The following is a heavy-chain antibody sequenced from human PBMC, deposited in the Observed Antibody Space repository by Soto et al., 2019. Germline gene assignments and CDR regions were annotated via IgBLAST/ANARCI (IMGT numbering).Heavy chain of an antibody. CDR2: IMPIFDAA. J-gene: IGHJ4*02. V-gene: IGHV1-69*15. CDR3: ARGVGATESFDY. Sequence: QVQLVQSGAEVKKPGSSVKVSCTASGGTFSSYAISWVRQAPGQGLEWMGRIMPIFDAANYAQKFLGRVTITADESTTTAYMELSSLRSADTAVYYCARGVGATESFDYWGQGTLVTVSS. CDR1: GGTFSSYA. D-gene: IGHD1-26*01.